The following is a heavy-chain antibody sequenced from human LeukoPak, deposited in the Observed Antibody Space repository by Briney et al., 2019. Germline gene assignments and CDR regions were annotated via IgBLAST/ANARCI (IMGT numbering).Heavy chain of an antibody. Sequence: PGGSLRLSCAASGFAFNNYGMHWVRQAPGKGLEWVSVISDSGGSTYYADSVKGRFTISRDNSKNTLYLQMNSLRAEDMAVYHCAKDMTTGYFFLDYWGQGTLVTVSS. CDR2: ISDSGGST. V-gene: IGHV3-23*01. J-gene: IGHJ4*02. CDR3: AKDMTTGYFFLDY. CDR1: GFAFNNYG. D-gene: IGHD4-11*01.